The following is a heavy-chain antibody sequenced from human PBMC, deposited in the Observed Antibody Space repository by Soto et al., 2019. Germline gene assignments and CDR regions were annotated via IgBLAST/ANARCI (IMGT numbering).Heavy chain of an antibody. CDR2: IKEDGSEK. CDR3: ARGDYHDSSGPFSDAFDV. D-gene: IGHD3-22*01. CDR1: GFTFSTYW. V-gene: IGHV3-7*04. J-gene: IGHJ3*01. Sequence: GGSLRLSCAASGFTFSTYWMSWVRQAPGKGLEWVADIKEDGSEKWYVDSVKGRFTISRDNAKKSLFLQMNSLRVEDTAVYYCARGDYHDSSGPFSDAFDVWGQGTMVTVSS.